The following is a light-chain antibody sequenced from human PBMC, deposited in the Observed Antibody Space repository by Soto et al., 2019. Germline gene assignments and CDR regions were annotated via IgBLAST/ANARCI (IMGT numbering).Light chain of an antibody. CDR1: SSDVGGYNF. Sequence: QSALTQPASVSGSPGQSITISCTGTSSDVGGYNFVSWYQQHPGKAPKLMIYAVSNRPSGVSNRFSGSKSGNTASLTISGLQAEDDADYYCSSYTSSSTDVFGTGTKVTVL. CDR3: SSYTSSSTDV. V-gene: IGLV2-14*01. J-gene: IGLJ1*01. CDR2: AVS.